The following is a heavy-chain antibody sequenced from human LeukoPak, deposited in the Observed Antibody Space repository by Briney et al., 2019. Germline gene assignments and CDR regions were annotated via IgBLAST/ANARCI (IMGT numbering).Heavy chain of an antibody. Sequence: PGGSLRLSCAASGFTFSSFAMRWVRQAPGKGLEWVSAISGSGDSTYYADSVKGRFTISRDNSKNTLYLQMNSLRAEDTAIYYCAKVSGGYYFDYWGQGTLVTVSS. CDR3: AKVSGGYYFDY. CDR1: GFTFSSFA. CDR2: ISGSGDST. V-gene: IGHV3-23*01. D-gene: IGHD6-25*01. J-gene: IGHJ4*02.